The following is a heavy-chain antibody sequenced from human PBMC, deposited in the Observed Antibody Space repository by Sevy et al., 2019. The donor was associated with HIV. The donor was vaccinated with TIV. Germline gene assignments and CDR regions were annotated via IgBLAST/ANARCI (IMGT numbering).Heavy chain of an antibody. Sequence: SETLSLTCTVSGGSISSGDYYWTWIRQSPGKGLEWIGYIYYSGTTYYNPSLKSRVTISVDTSKNQFSLRLSSVTAADTAVYYCARYCIGTSPDNWFDPWGQGTLVTVSS. J-gene: IGHJ5*02. CDR2: IYYSGTT. CDR3: ARYCIGTSPDNWFDP. V-gene: IGHV4-30-4*01. D-gene: IGHD2-2*01. CDR1: GGSISSGDYY.